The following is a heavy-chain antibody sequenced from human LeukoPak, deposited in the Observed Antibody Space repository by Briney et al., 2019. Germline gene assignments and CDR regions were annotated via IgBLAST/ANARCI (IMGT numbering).Heavy chain of an antibody. J-gene: IGHJ4*02. CDR3: ARVRYYDSSGYYLHAVDY. D-gene: IGHD3-22*01. V-gene: IGHV1-8*01. CDR1: GYTFTSYD. Sequence: ASVKVSCKASGYTFTSYDINWVRQATGQGLEGMGWMNPNSGNTGYAQKFQGRVTMTRNTSISTAYMELSSLRSEDTAVYYCARVRYYDSSGYYLHAVDYWGQGTLVTVSS. CDR2: MNPNSGNT.